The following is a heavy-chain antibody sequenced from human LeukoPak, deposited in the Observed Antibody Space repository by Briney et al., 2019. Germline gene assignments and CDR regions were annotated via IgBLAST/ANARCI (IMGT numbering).Heavy chain of an antibody. CDR3: ARAYSSGWYEKLAY. CDR2: IRSKANSYAT. J-gene: IGHJ4*02. D-gene: IGHD6-19*01. Sequence: GGSLRLSCAASGFTFSGSAMHWVRQASGKGLEWVGRIRSKANSYATAYAASVKGRFTISRDDSKNTAYLQMNSLKTEDTAVYYCARAYSSGWYEKLAYWGQGTLVTVSS. V-gene: IGHV3-73*01. CDR1: GFTFSGSA.